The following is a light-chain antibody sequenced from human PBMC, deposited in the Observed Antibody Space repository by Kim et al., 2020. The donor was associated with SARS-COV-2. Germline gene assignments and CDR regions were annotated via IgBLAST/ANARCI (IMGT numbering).Light chain of an antibody. CDR2: YDY. J-gene: IGLJ3*02. Sequence: SYELTQPPSVSVAPGETATITCGGNNIGTKTVHWYQQKPGQAPVLVIYYDYDRPSGIPERFSGSNSGNTATLTISRVEAGDEADYYCQVWDSSSDHWLFGGGTQLTVL. CDR3: QVWDSSSDHWL. V-gene: IGLV3-21*04. CDR1: NIGTKT.